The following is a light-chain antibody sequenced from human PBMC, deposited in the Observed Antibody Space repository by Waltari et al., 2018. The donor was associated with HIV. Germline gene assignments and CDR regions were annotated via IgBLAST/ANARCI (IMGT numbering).Light chain of an antibody. V-gene: IGKV4-1*01. J-gene: IGKJ2*01. Sequence: DIVVTQSPDSLTLSLGERATINCKSSQSVLYSSNNKNYLAWYQQKPGQAPRLLISGASTRESGVPDRFSGAGSGTDFTLTINNLQAEDVAVYYCQQYYSTPHVGQGTTLEIK. CDR1: QSVLYSSNNKNY. CDR3: QQYYSTPH. CDR2: GAS.